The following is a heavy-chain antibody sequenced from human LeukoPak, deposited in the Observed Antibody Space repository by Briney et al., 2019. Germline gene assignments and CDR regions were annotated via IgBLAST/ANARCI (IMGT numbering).Heavy chain of an antibody. Sequence: TGGSLRLSCAASGFTVTSNYMSWVRQAPGKGLEWVSVIYSGGSTYYADSVKGRFTISRDNAKNSLYLQMNSLRAEDTAVYYCARDTTSGYYDYWGQGTLVTVSS. CDR1: GFTVTSNY. CDR2: IYSGGST. CDR3: ARDTTSGYYDY. D-gene: IGHD3-22*01. V-gene: IGHV3-66*01. J-gene: IGHJ4*02.